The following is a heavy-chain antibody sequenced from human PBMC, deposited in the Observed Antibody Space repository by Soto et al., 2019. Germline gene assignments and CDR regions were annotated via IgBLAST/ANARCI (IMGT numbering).Heavy chain of an antibody. J-gene: IGHJ6*02. CDR2: VHNRGGT. V-gene: IGHV4-59*12. CDR1: GGSISGFF. Sequence: QVQLQESGPGLVKVSETLSLTCTVSGGSISGFFWTWIRQPPGKGLEWIGWVHNRGGTLYNDSLKSRVAMSVDTSNNRLSLRLTSVTAADTALYYCARWAEVHQYQYGVDVWGQGTTVIVSS. CDR3: ARWAEVHQYQYGVDV. D-gene: IGHD2-2*01.